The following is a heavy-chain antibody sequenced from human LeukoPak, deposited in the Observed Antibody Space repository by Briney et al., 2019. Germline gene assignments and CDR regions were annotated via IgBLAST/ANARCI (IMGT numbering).Heavy chain of an antibody. CDR3: ARLAVAGKRSFDY. CDR2: ISHDGSNK. D-gene: IGHD6-19*01. V-gene: IGHV3-30-3*01. CDR1: GFTFSSYA. Sequence: GGSLRLSCAASGFTFSSYAMHWVRQAPGKGLEWVAVISHDGSNKYYADSVKGRFTISRDNSKNTLYLQMNSLRSEDTAVYYCARLAVAGKRSFDYWGQGTLVTVSS. J-gene: IGHJ4*02.